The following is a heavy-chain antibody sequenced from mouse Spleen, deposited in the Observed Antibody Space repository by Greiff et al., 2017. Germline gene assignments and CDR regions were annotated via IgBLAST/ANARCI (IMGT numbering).Heavy chain of an antibody. CDR2: IRNKANNHAT. J-gene: IGHJ2*01. Sequence: EVQLVESGGGLVQPGGSMKLSCAASGFTFSDAWMDWVRQSPEKGLEWVAEIRNKANNHATYYAESVKGRFTISRDDSKSSVYLQMNSLRAEDTGIYYCTRVRRGGHDFDYWGQGTTLTVSS. CDR3: TRVRRGGHDFDY. V-gene: IGHV6-6*01. D-gene: IGHD6-1*01. CDR1: GFTFSDAW.